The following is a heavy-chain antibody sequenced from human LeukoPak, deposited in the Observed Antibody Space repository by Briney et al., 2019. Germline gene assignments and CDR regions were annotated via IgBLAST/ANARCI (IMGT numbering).Heavy chain of an antibody. CDR3: VKDWRDESNCGGDCLQF. J-gene: IGHJ4*02. Sequence: GGSLRLSCAASGFTFSAYSMTWVRQAPGKGLDWVSSISVSGGGTYYADSVRGRFTISRDNSKNTLYLHMNSLRAEDTAVYYCVKDWRDESNCGGDCLQFWGRGTLVTVSS. CDR2: ISVSGGGT. D-gene: IGHD2-21*02. CDR1: GFTFSAYS. V-gene: IGHV3-23*01.